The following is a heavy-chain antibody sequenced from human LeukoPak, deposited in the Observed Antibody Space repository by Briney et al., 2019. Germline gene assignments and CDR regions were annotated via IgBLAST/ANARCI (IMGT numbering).Heavy chain of an antibody. CDR2: IYPGDSDT. V-gene: IGHV5-51*01. CDR3: ARHGMFRGNTVNWFDP. J-gene: IGHJ5*02. CDR1: GYSFTNYW. D-gene: IGHD3-10*01. Sequence: GEPLNISCKGSGYSFTNYWIGWVGQMPGKGLEWMGIIYPGDSDTRYSPSFQGQVTISVDRSISTPYLQWSSLKASDTAMYYCARHGMFRGNTVNWFDPWGQGTPVAVSS.